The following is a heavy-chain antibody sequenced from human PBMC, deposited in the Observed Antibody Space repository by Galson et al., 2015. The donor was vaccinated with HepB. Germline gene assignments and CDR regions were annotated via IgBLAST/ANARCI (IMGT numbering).Heavy chain of an antibody. J-gene: IGHJ6*02. Sequence: SLRLSCAASGFTLRFTFSDYAMNWVRQAPGKGLEWVSGLSGSGGTAYYADSVEGRFTISRDNSKNTVFLQVNSLRAEDTAVYYCTKVDRRGQYYGMDVWGQGTTVTVSS. CDR2: LSGSGGTA. CDR3: TKVDRRGQYYGMDV. CDR1: GFTLRFTFSDYA. D-gene: IGHD4-11*01. V-gene: IGHV3-23*01.